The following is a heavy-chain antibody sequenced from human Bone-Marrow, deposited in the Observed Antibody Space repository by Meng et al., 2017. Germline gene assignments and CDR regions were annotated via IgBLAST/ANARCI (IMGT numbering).Heavy chain of an antibody. Sequence: ASVKVSCKASGYTLSSDGFSWVRQAPGQGLEWLGWINTYNGKTDYAQKFQGRITMTTDTFTSTAYMELRSLRSDDTAVYYCATRGNPYLNCWGQGTLVTVS. CDR1: GYTLSSDG. V-gene: IGHV1-18*01. CDR2: INTYNGKT. CDR3: ATRGNPYLNC. J-gene: IGHJ4*02.